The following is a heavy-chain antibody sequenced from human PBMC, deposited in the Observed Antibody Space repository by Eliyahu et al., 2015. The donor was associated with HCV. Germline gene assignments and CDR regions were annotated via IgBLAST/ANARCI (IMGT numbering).Heavy chain of an antibody. CDR3: ARVLMTTVTNDAFDI. CDR2: IYHXGXT. V-gene: IGHV4-4*02. D-gene: IGHD4-17*01. J-gene: IGHJ3*02. CDR1: GGSISSSNW. Sequence: QVQLQESGPGLVKPSGTLSLTCAVSGGSISSSNWWXWVRXPPGKGLEWIGEIYHXGXTNYNPSLKXRVTISVDKSKNQFSLKLSSVTAADTAVYYCARVLMTTVTNDAFDIWGQGTMVTVSS.